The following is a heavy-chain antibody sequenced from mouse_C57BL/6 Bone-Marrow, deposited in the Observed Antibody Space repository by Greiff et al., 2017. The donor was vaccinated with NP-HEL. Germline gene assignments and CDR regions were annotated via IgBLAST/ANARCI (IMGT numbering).Heavy chain of an antibody. Sequence: EVQLQQSGPELVKPGASVKISFKASGYTFTDYYMNWVKQSHGKSLEWIGDINPNNGGTSYNQKFKGKATLTVDKSSSTAYMELRSLTSEDSAVYYCGYGAWFAYWGQGTLVTVSA. CDR2: INPNNGGT. CDR1: GYTFTDYY. CDR3: GYGAWFAY. D-gene: IGHD1-1*02. V-gene: IGHV1-26*01. J-gene: IGHJ3*01.